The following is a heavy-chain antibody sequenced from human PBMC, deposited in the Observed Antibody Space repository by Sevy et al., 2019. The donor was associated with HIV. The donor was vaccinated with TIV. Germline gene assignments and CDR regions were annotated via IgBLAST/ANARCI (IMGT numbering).Heavy chain of an antibody. CDR1: GFTFGDYA. D-gene: IGHD3-22*01. J-gene: IGHJ4*02. Sequence: GQSLKISCTGSGFTFGDYAMSWIRQAPGMGLEWVGFIRSKDYGGATEYAASVKGRFTISRDDSKSIADLQMNSLKTEHTAVYYCTRGYHYYSSGYSDYWGQGTLVIVSS. CDR2: IRSKDYGGAT. CDR3: TRGYHYYSSGYSDY. V-gene: IGHV3-49*03.